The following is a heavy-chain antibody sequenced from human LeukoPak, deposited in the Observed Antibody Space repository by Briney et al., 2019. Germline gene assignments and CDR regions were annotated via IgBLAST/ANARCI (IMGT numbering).Heavy chain of an antibody. V-gene: IGHV4-38-2*01. CDR3: ARALWFGDFAWEY. CDR1: GSSISRGYY. J-gene: IGHJ4*02. CDR2: IYHSGST. Sequence: SETLSLTRALSGSSISRGYYWAWIRQPPGKGLEWIGSIYHSGSTSYNPSLKSRVTISVDTSKNQFSLKLSSVTAADTAVYYCARALWFGDFAWEYWGQGTLVTVSS. D-gene: IGHD3-10*01.